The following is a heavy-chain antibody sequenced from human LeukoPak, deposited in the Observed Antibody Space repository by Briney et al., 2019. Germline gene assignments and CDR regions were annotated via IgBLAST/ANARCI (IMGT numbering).Heavy chain of an antibody. D-gene: IGHD3-10*01. CDR1: GFTFSSYS. CDR3: ARGLGFLIDY. CDR2: ISSSSSYI. Sequence: GGSLRLSCAASGFTFSSYSMKWVRQAPGKGLEWVSSISSSSSYIYYADSVKGRFTISRDNAKNSLYLQMNSLRAEDTAVYYCARGLGFLIDYWGQGTLVTVSS. J-gene: IGHJ4*02. V-gene: IGHV3-21*01.